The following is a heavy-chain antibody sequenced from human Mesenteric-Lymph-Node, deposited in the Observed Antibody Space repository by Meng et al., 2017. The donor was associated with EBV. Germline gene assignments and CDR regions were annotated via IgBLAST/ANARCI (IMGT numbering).Heavy chain of an antibody. CDR3: AHRTSNCFDP. CDR1: GFSLCTSGVG. CDR2: IYWDDDK. J-gene: IGHJ5*02. V-gene: IGHV2-5*02. Sequence: QIAVKGSGPTLVKPPRTPMLTCTFSGFSLCTSGVGVGLIRQPPGKALEWLAIIYWDDDKRYSPSLKTRLTITKDTSENQVVLTMTNMDPVDAATYYCAHRTSNCFDPWGQGTLVTVSS.